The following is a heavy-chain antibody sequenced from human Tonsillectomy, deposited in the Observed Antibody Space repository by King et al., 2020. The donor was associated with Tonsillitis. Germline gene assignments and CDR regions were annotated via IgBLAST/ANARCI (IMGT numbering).Heavy chain of an antibody. J-gene: IGHJ3*02. CDR2: IYYSGST. D-gene: IGHD2-15*01. CDR3: AREVVVVVAATRHDVFDI. CDR1: GGSISNYY. V-gene: IGHV4-59*01. Sequence: VQLQESGPGLVKPSETLSLTCTLSGGSISNYYWNWIRQPPGKGLEWLGYIYYSGSTNYNPSLKSRVTLSVDTSKNQFSLRLSSVTAADTAVYYCAREVVVVVAATRHDVFDIWGQGTMVTVSS.